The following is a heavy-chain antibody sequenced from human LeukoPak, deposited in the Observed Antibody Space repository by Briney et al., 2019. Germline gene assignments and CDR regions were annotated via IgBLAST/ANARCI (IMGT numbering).Heavy chain of an antibody. CDR1: GGSFSGYY. D-gene: IGHD3-22*01. J-gene: IGHJ4*02. Sequence: KSSETLFLTCAVYGGSFSGYYWSWIRQPPGKGLEWIGEINHSGSTNYNPSLKSRVTISVDTSKNQFSLKLSSVTAADTAVYYCARGDDSSGYHSLFDYWGQGTLVTVSS. CDR2: INHSGST. CDR3: ARGDDSSGYHSLFDY. V-gene: IGHV4-34*01.